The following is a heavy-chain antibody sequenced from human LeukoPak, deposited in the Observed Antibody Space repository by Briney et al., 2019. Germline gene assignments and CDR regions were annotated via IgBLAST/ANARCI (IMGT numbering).Heavy chain of an antibody. CDR1: GFTFSSYS. Sequence: GGSLRLSRAASGFTFSSYSMNWVRRAPGKGLEWVSYIGSDSTTIDYADSVKGRFTISRDNARNSLYLQMNSLRAEDTAVYYCARDHDWAFDYWGQGTLVTVSS. CDR2: IGSDSTTI. V-gene: IGHV3-48*01. CDR3: ARDHDWAFDY. J-gene: IGHJ4*02. D-gene: IGHD3-16*01.